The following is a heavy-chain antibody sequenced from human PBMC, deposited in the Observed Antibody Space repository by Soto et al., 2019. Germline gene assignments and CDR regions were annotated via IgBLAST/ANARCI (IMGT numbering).Heavy chain of an antibody. CDR2: ISTYNGNT. CDR1: DYAFHTYG. J-gene: IGHJ5*02. Sequence: QVQLVQSGAEVKKPGSSVKVSCKTSDYAFHTYGVTWVRQAPGQGLAWMGWISTYNGNTNYAQNFQGRVTMTTDPSTKTAYMELRSLKSDDTAVYYCARKSSSSSWFDPWGQGTLVTVSS. V-gene: IGHV1-18*01. CDR3: ARKSSSSSWFDP. D-gene: IGHD6-6*01.